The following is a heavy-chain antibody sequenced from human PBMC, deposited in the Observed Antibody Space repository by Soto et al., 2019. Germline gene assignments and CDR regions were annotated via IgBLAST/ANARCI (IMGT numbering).Heavy chain of an antibody. CDR2: FYYSGST. Sequence: SETLSLTCTVSGDSIRNYYWSWIRQPPGKGLEWIANFYYSGSTNYNPSLKSRVTMPVDTSKNQFSLKLSSVTAADTAVYYCAREEGLLNWFDPWGQGTLVTVSS. D-gene: IGHD1-26*01. CDR3: AREEGLLNWFDP. J-gene: IGHJ5*02. CDR1: GDSIRNYY. V-gene: IGHV4-59*12.